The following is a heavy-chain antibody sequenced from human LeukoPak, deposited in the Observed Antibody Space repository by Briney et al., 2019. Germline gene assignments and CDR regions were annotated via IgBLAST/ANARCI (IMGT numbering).Heavy chain of an antibody. D-gene: IGHD2-15*01. Sequence: GDSLKISCKGSGYRFATYWIAWVRQMPGKGLEWMGIIYPGDSDTRYSPPFQGQVTISADKSVSTAYLQWSSLQASDTAMYYCANSLYCTGGSCYSFDYWGQGTQVTVSS. V-gene: IGHV5-51*01. CDR2: IYPGDSDT. CDR3: ANSLYCTGGSCYSFDY. CDR1: GYRFATYW. J-gene: IGHJ4*02.